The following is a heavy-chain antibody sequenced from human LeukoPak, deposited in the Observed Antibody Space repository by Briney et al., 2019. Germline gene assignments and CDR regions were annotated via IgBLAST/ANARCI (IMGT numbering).Heavy chain of an antibody. CDR3: AKDRHYQSNVLDY. CDR1: EFTFSSYW. CDR2: INQDGSEK. D-gene: IGHD3-22*01. V-gene: IGHV3-7*01. J-gene: IGHJ4*02. Sequence: GGSLRLSCAASEFTFSSYWMSWVRQAPGKGLEWVANINQDGSEKYYVDSVKGRFTISRDNSKNTVYLQMNSLTTEDTAVYYCAKDRHYQSNVLDYWGQGTLVTVSS.